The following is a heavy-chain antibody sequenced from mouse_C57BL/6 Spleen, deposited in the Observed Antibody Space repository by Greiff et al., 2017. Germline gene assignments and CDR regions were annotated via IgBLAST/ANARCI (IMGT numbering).Heavy chain of an antibody. J-gene: IGHJ3*01. CDR2: IWSGGST. CDR1: GFSLTSYG. Sequence: QVQLKESGPGLVQPSQSLSITCTVSGFSLTSYGVHWVRQSPGKGLEWLGVIWSGGSTDYNAAFLSRLSITKDNSKSHVFFKMNSLQADDNDIYYCDKKGDDDGFAYWGQGTLVTVSA. CDR3: DKKGDDDGFAY. V-gene: IGHV2-5*01. D-gene: IGHD2-3*01.